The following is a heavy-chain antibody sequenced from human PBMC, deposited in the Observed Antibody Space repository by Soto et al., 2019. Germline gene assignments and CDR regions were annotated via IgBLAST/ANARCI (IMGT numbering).Heavy chain of an antibody. Sequence: QVQLVKSGAEVKKPGSSVKVSCKGSGGTFSSYAISWVRQAPGQGLEWMGGIIPIFGTANYAQKFQGRVTITADESTSTAYMELSSLRSEDTAVYYCARVQGAMVTRTSYYYYGMDVWGQGTTVTVSS. CDR3: ARVQGAMVTRTSYYYYGMDV. CDR2: IIPIFGTA. D-gene: IGHD5-18*01. J-gene: IGHJ6*02. V-gene: IGHV1-69*01. CDR1: GGTFSSYA.